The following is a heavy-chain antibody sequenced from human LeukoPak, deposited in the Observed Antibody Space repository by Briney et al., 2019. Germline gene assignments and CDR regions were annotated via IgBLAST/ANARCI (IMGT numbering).Heavy chain of an antibody. CDR2: IRYDGSNT. D-gene: IGHD3-22*01. CDR3: AKDEVVPGYYYTDV. V-gene: IGHV3-30*02. CDR1: GFIFSNYA. Sequence: GGTLRLSSAASGFIFSNYAMQWVRQAPGLGLEWWAFIRYDGSNTYYADSVKARFTISRDNSKNKLYLQMNSLNAEDTAVYYCAKDEVVPGYYYTDVWGRGTTVTISS. J-gene: IGHJ6*03.